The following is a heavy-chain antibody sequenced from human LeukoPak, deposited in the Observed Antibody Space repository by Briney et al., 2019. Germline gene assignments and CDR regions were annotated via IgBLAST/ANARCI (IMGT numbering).Heavy chain of an antibody. Sequence: SCKVSGYTLTELSMHWVRQAPGKGLEWVAVISYDGSNKYYADSVKGRFTISRDNSKNTLYLQMNSLRAEDTAVYYCAKAPPYCSSTSCYLDYWGQGTLVTVSS. CDR1: GYTLTELS. V-gene: IGHV3-30*18. CDR2: ISYDGSNK. J-gene: IGHJ4*02. CDR3: AKAPPYCSSTSCYLDY. D-gene: IGHD2-2*01.